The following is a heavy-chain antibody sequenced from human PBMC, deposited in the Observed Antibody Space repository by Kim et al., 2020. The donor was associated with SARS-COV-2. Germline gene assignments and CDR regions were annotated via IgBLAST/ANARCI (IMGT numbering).Heavy chain of an antibody. Sequence: GGSLRLSCAASGFTFSSQDMSWVRQAPGKGLEWISFITSSSSKTAYADSVKGRFTISRDNAKNSLYLQMSSLRDDDTGIYYCTRDRVGEKRGDYLGQGTLVTVSS. V-gene: IGHV3-48*02. J-gene: IGHJ4*02. CDR1: GFTFSSQD. CDR2: ITSSSSKT. CDR3: TRDRVGEKRGDY. D-gene: IGHD3-10*01.